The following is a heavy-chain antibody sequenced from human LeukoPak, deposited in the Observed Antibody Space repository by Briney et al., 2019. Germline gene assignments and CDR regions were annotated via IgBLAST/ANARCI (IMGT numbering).Heavy chain of an antibody. D-gene: IGHD2-21*01. CDR1: GYSISSGYY. J-gene: IGHJ4*02. CDR2: IYHSGST. Sequence: SETLSLTCTVSGYSISSGYYWGWIRQPPGKGLEWIGSIYHSGSTYYNPSLKSRVTISVDTSKNQFSLKLSSVTAADTAVYYCARGEQLWAYFDSWGQGTLVTVSS. CDR3: ARGEQLWAYFDS. V-gene: IGHV4-38-2*02.